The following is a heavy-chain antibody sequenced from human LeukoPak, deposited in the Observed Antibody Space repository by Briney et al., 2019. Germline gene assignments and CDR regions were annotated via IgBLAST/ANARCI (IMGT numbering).Heavy chain of an antibody. CDR2: IYSGGST. J-gene: IGHJ4*02. CDR3: AACYDSSDYYDY. Sequence: PGGSLRLSCAASGFTVSSNYMSWVRQAPGKGLEWVSVIYSGGSTYYADSVKGRLTISRDNSKNTLYLEMNSLRAEDTAVYYCAACYDSSDYYDYWGQGTLVTVSS. D-gene: IGHD3-22*01. CDR1: GFTVSSNY. V-gene: IGHV3-53*01.